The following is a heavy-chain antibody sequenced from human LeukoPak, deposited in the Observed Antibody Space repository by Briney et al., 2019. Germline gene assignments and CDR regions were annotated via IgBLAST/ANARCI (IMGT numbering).Heavy chain of an antibody. Sequence: ASVKVSCKVSGYTLTELSMHWVRQAPGKGLEWMGGFDPEDGETIYAQKFQGRVTMTEDTSTDTAYMEPSSLRSEDTAVYYCATDSWRRRAFDPWGQGTLVTVSS. V-gene: IGHV1-24*01. CDR3: ATDSWRRRAFDP. CDR2: FDPEDGET. J-gene: IGHJ5*02. CDR1: GYTLTELS.